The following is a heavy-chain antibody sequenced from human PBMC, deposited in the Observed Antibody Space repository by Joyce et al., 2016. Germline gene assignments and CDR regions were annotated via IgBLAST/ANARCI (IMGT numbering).Heavy chain of an antibody. D-gene: IGHD4-11*01. CDR2: ISGGGDNT. CDR3: AKGPTVSTDYYFYYMAV. Sequence: EVQLLESGGGLVQPGGSLRLSCAASGFTFNNYAMSWVRQAPGKGLGCVSIISGGGDNTYYADSVKGRFTISRDNSKNTLFLQMNNLRAEDTALYYCAKGPTVSTDYYFYYMAVWGKGTTVTISS. V-gene: IGHV3-23*01. CDR1: GFTFNNYA. J-gene: IGHJ6*03.